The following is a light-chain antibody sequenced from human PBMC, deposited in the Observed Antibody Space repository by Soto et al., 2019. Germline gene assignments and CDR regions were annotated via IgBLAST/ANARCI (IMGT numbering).Light chain of an antibody. CDR2: DVT. CDR1: SSDVGGHNS. V-gene: IGLV2-11*01. Sequence: QSALTQPRSVTGSPGQSVTISCTGTSSDVGGHNSVSWYQHHPGKAPKLMIYDVTKRPPGVPDRFSGSKSGNTASLTISGLQAEDEADYYCCSYAGSYTLAFGGGTQLTVL. CDR3: CSYAGSYTLA. J-gene: IGLJ2*01.